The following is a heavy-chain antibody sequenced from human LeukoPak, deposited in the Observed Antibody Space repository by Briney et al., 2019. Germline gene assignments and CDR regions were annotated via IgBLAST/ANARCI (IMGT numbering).Heavy chain of an antibody. CDR1: GYTFTNYG. D-gene: IGHD4-17*01. Sequence: ASVKVSCKASGYTFTNYGLSWMRQAPGQGLEWMGWISGYNGKTKYAQRLQGRVTMTTDTSTSTAYMELRSLRSDDTAVYYCARDIDPNYGDSYLDYWGQGTLVTVSS. V-gene: IGHV1-18*01. J-gene: IGHJ4*02. CDR2: ISGYNGKT. CDR3: ARDIDPNYGDSYLDY.